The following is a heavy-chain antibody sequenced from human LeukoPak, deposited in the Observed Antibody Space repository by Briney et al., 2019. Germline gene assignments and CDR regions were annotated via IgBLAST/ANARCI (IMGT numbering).Heavy chain of an antibody. CDR1: GFTFSSYG. Sequence: PGGSLRLSCAASGFTFSSYGMSWVRQAPGKGLEWVSAISGSGGSTYYVDSVKGRFTISRDNSKNTLYLQMNSLRAENTAVYYCAKDGGYYGSGSPFDYLGQGTLVT. J-gene: IGHJ4*02. D-gene: IGHD3-10*01. V-gene: IGHV3-23*01. CDR3: AKDGGYYGSGSPFDY. CDR2: ISGSGGST.